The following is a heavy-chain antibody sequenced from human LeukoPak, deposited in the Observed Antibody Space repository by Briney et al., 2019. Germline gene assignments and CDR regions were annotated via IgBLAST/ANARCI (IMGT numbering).Heavy chain of an antibody. CDR2: ISISSSYI. CDR3: ARDEYGRPSRDGAFDM. Sequence: GGSLRLSCAASGFTFISHCMTWVRQAPGKGLEWVSSISISSSYIYYADSVKGRFTISRDNRKNSIYLQMNSLRAEDTAVYYCARDEYGRPSRDGAFDMWGQGTMVTVSP. D-gene: IGHD4/OR15-4a*01. V-gene: IGHV3-21*01. CDR1: GFTFISHC. J-gene: IGHJ3*02.